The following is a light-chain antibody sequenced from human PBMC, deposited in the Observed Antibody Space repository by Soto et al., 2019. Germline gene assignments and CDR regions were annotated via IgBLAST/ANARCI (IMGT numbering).Light chain of an antibody. CDR2: YAS. Sequence: AVTQYPATVSLSSADTGTVCGRSSRSVTSYLAWYQHCPSHPPRLLIYYASSRAPDIPDTFSGSAYGTHPPLTISGLDPEDFAVYYCQHRSNWPPIFSFGPGTKVDI. CDR3: QHRSNWPPIFS. J-gene: IGKJ3*01. CDR1: RSVTSY. V-gene: IGKV3-11*01.